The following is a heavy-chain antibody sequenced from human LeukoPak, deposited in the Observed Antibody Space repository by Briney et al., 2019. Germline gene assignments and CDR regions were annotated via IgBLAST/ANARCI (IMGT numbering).Heavy chain of an antibody. Sequence: GASVKVSCKASGYTFTSCGISWVRQAPGQGLEWMGWISAYNGNTNYAQKLQGRVTMTTDTSTSTAYMELRSLRSDDTAVYYCARYYYDSSGYPGPFDYWGQGTLVTVSS. CDR2: ISAYNGNT. J-gene: IGHJ4*02. CDR3: ARYYYDSSGYPGPFDY. D-gene: IGHD3-22*01. CDR1: GYTFTSCG. V-gene: IGHV1-18*01.